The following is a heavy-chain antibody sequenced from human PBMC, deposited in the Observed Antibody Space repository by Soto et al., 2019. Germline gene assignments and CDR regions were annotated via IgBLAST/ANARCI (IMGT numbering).Heavy chain of an antibody. J-gene: IGHJ4*02. V-gene: IGHV4-39*01. Sequence: QLQLQESGPGLVKPSETLSLICSVSGGSISSRSYYWGWIRQPPGKGLEWIGSIFYTGSSYYNPSLRSRVTISADTSKNQFALKLSSVTAADTALYYCARQGIVGAPQRLDYWGQGTLVTVSS. D-gene: IGHD1-26*01. CDR1: GGSISSRSYY. CDR2: IFYTGSS. CDR3: ARQGIVGAPQRLDY.